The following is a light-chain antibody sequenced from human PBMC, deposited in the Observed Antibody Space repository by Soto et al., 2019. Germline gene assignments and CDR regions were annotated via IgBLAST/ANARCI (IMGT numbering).Light chain of an antibody. CDR3: QQYTNAHGIT. CDR1: QGVGNKY. V-gene: IGKV3-20*01. J-gene: IGKJ5*01. CDR2: AAS. Sequence: EIALTQSPGTLSLSPGERATLSCRASQGVGNKYLAWYQQRPGQAPSLLIYAASSRATSVPDRFSGSGSATDFTLTISRLEPEDVAVYYCQQYTNAHGITFGQGTRLEIK.